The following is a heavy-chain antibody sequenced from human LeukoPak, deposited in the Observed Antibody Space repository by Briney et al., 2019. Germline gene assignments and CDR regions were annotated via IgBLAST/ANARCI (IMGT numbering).Heavy chain of an antibody. CDR1: GYTFTGYY. J-gene: IGHJ4*02. CDR3: ARDRRFEWLGSSTSCFDY. Sequence: ASVKVSCKASGYTFTGYYMHWMRQAPGQGLEWMGRINPNSGGTNYAQKFRGRVTMTRDTSISTAYMGLSRLRSDDTAVYYCARDRRFEWLGSSTSCFDYWGQGTLVTVSS. V-gene: IGHV1-2*06. D-gene: IGHD2-2*01. CDR2: INPNSGGT.